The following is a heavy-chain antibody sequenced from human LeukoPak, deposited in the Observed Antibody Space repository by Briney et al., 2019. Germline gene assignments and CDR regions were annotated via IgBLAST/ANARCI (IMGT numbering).Heavy chain of an antibody. D-gene: IGHD2-2*01. CDR3: ARDARYCSSTSCYQYYFDY. V-gene: IGHV3-30*02. Sequence: GGSLRLSCAASGLTFSTYGMHWVRQAPGKGLEWVAFIRYDGSNKYYADSVKGRFTISRDNSKNTLYLQMNSLRAEDTAVYYCARDARYCSSTSCYQYYFDYWGQGTLVTVSS. J-gene: IGHJ4*02. CDR1: GLTFSTYG. CDR2: IRYDGSNK.